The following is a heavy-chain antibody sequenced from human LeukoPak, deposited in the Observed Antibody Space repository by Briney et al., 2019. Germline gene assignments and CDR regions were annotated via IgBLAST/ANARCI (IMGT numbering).Heavy chain of an antibody. V-gene: IGHV3-48*01. J-gene: IGHJ4*02. Sequence: PGGSLRLSCADSGFTFSSYSMNWVRQAPGKGLEWVSYISSSSSTIYYADSVKGRFTISRDNAKNSLYLQMNSLRAEDTAVYYCAREGSGSGVDYWGQGTLVTVSS. CDR3: AREGSGSGVDY. CDR2: ISSSSSTI. CDR1: GFTFSSYS. D-gene: IGHD3-10*01.